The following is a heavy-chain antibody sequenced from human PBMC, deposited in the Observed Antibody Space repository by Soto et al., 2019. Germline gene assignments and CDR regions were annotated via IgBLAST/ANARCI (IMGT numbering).Heavy chain of an antibody. CDR2: INYSGNT. CDR3: VRLPGYCSGNRCYGYYVMDV. Sequence: PSETLSLTCTVSGGSISSSNYYWGWIRQSPGKGLEWIGSINYSGNTYYNPSLTGRVTISVDTSQSQFSMKLTSMTAADTAVYFCVRLPGYCSGNRCYGYYVMDVWGQGTTVTVSS. V-gene: IGHV4-39*01. D-gene: IGHD2-2*01. CDR1: GGSISSSNYY. J-gene: IGHJ6*02.